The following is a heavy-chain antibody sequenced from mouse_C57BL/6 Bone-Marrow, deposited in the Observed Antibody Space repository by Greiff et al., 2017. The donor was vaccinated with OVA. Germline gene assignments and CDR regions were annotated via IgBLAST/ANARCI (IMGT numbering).Heavy chain of an antibody. CDR1: GYSFTGYY. J-gene: IGHJ3*01. CDR3: ARYFY. V-gene: IGHV1-42*01. CDR2: INPSTGGT. Sequence: EVQLKQSGPELVKPGASVKISCKASGYSFTGYYMNWVKQSPEKSLEWIGEINPSTGGTTYNQKFKGKATLTVDKSSSTAYMELRSLTSEDSAVYYCARYFYWGQGTLVTVSA.